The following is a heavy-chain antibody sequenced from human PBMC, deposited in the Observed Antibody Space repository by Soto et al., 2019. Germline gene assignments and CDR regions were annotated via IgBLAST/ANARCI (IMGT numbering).Heavy chain of an antibody. V-gene: IGHV4-30-2*01. D-gene: IGHD3-10*01. CDR2: IYHSGST. CDR1: VGPIPPNY. J-gene: IGHJ5*02. CDR3: ARYRYYYGSGSYYQEYNWFDP. Sequence: SETLSLTCTVSVGPIPPNYWSWIRQPPGKGLEWIGYIYHSGSTYYNPSLKSRVTISVDRSKNQFSLKLSSVTAADTAVYYCARYRYYYGSGSYYQEYNWFDPWGQGTLVTV.